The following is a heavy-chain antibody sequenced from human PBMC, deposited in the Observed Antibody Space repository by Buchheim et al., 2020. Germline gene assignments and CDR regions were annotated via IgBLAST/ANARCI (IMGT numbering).Heavy chain of an antibody. D-gene: IGHD5-24*01. CDR2: VHYTGTT. J-gene: IGHJ4*02. V-gene: IGHV4-39*01. CDR3: ARHSDAYNFFDY. Sequence: QVQLQASGPGLLKPSETLSLTCTVSGGSISTTTYYWDWIRQSPGKGLEWIGNVHYTGTTYYNPSLKSRVTMSVDTTKNLFSLKLISVTAADTALYYCARHSDAYNFFDYWGQGTL. CDR1: GGSISTTTYY.